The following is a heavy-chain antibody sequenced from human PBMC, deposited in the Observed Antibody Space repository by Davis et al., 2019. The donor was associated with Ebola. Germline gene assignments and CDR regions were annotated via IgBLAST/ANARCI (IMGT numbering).Heavy chain of an antibody. D-gene: IGHD5-12*01. V-gene: IGHV3-74*01. CDR2: INSDGSST. J-gene: IGHJ4*02. CDR1: GFTFSSYW. CDR3: TRTVATSDY. Sequence: HTRGSLRLSCAASGFTFSSYWMHWVRQAPGKGLVWVSRINSDGSSTNYADSVKGRFTISRDNSKNTLYLQMNSLKTEDTAVYYCTRTVATSDYWGQGTLVTVSS.